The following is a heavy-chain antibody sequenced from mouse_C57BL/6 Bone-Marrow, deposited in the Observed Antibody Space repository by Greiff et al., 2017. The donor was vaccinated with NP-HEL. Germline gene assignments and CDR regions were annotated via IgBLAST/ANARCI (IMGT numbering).Heavy chain of an antibody. J-gene: IGHJ4*01. Sequence: VQLQQPGAELVKPGASVKMSCKASGYTFTSYWITWVKQRPGQGLEWIGDIYPGSGSTNYNEKFKSKATLTVDTSSSTAYMPLSSLTSEDSAVYYCASPLLLRYPYYAMDYGGQGTSVTVSA. D-gene: IGHD1-1*01. CDR3: ASPLLLRYPYYAMDY. CDR1: GYTFTSYW. CDR2: IYPGSGST. V-gene: IGHV1-55*01.